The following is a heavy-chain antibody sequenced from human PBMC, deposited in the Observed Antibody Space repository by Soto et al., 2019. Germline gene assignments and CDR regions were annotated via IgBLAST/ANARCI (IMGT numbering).Heavy chain of an antibody. J-gene: IGHJ6*02. D-gene: IGHD3-10*01. CDR2: ISYDGSNK. CDR3: AGSSGYYYYGMDV. Sequence: PGGSLRLSCAASGFTFSSYGMHWVRQAPGKGLEWVAVISYDGSNKYYADSVKGRFTISRDNSKNTLYLQMNSLRAEDMAVYYCAGSSGYYYYGMDVWGQGTTVTVSS. V-gene: IGHV3-30*03. CDR1: GFTFSSYG.